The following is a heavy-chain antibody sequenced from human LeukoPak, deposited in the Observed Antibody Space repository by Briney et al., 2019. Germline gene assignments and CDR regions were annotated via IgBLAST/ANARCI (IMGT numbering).Heavy chain of an antibody. CDR3: AKVVELATLTGDSYTYSYHMDV. D-gene: IGHD5-24*01. J-gene: IGHJ6*03. CDR1: GYSFSTYW. Sequence: GESLKISCKGSGYSFSTYWIGWVRQMPGKGLEWMGFIYPGDSDTRYSPSFQGQVTISADKYISSAYLQWSSLKASDTATYYCAKVVELATLTGDSYTYSYHMDVWGKGTAVTVSS. CDR2: IYPGDSDT. V-gene: IGHV5-51*01.